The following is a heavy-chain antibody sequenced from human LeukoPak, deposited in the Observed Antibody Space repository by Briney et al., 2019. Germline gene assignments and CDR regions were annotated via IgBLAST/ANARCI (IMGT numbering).Heavy chain of an antibody. J-gene: IGHJ4*02. D-gene: IGHD3-10*01. Sequence: GGSLRLSCAASGFTFSSYAMSRVRQAPGKGLEWVSAISGSGGSTYYADSVKGRFTISRDNSKNTLYLQMNSLRAEDTAVYYCAKDRMVRGAYFDYWGQGTLVTVSS. V-gene: IGHV3-23*01. CDR3: AKDRMVRGAYFDY. CDR1: GFTFSSYA. CDR2: ISGSGGST.